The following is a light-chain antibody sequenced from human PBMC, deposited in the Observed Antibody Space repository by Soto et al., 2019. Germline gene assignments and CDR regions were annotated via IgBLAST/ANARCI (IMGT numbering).Light chain of an antibody. CDR3: LQYNDWPYT. CDR1: QSVSSK. J-gene: IGKJ2*01. CDR2: GAS. V-gene: IGKV3-15*01. Sequence: EIVMTQSPATLSVSPGERATLSCRASQSVSSKLAWCQQKPGQAARLLIFGASTRATGVPARFSGSGSGTEFTLTISSLQSEDFAVYYCLQYNDWPYTFGQGTKLEIK.